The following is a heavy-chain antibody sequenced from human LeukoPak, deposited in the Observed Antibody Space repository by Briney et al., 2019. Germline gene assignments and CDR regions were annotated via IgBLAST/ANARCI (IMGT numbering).Heavy chain of an antibody. CDR1: GDSISINYN. Sequence: TLSLTCTVSGDSISINYNWGWIRQPPGKGLEWIGRIFYSGATYYSPSLKSRVTISVDTSKNQFSLKLSSMTAADTAVYYCVRHRQWLLFPDYWGQGTLVTVSS. J-gene: IGHJ4*02. CDR3: VRHRQWLLFPDY. CDR2: IFYSGAT. D-gene: IGHD6-19*01. V-gene: IGHV4-39*01.